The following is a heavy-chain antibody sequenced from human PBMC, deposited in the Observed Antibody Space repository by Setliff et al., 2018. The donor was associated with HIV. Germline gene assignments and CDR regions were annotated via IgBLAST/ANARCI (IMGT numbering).Heavy chain of an antibody. CDR1: GYTSTSYD. J-gene: IGHJ6*03. CDR3: ARTRSGGSSVYYYYYLDV. CDR2: MNPDSGNT. V-gene: IGHV1-8*01. D-gene: IGHD2-15*01. Sequence: GASVKVSCKSSGYTSTSYDINWVRQATGQGLEWMGWMNPDSGNTGSAQNFQGRLTITWNTSLSTAYMELGSLGFDDTAVYFCARTRSGGSSVYYYYYLDVWGQGTAVTVSS.